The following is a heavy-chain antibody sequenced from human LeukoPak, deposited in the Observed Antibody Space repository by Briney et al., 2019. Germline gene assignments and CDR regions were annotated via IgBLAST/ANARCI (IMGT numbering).Heavy chain of an antibody. J-gene: IGHJ4*02. Sequence: SETLSLTCAVYGGSFSCYYWSWTRQPPGKGLEWIGEINHSGSTNYNPSLKSRVTISVDTSKNQFSLKLSSVTAADTAVYYCATRTSSRDGYNYYFDYWGQGTLVTVSS. D-gene: IGHD5-24*01. CDR2: INHSGST. V-gene: IGHV4-34*01. CDR3: ATRTSSRDGYNYYFDY. CDR1: GGSFSCYY.